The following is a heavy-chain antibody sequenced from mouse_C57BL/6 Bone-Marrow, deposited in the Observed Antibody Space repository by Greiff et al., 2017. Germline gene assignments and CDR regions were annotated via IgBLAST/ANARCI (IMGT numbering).Heavy chain of an antibody. CDR3: ASLRSDY. CDR2: INPSSGYT. CDR1: GYTFTSYW. V-gene: IGHV1-7*01. D-gene: IGHD3-2*02. Sequence: QVHVKQSGAELAKPGASVKLSCKASGYTFTSYWMHWVKQRPGQGLEWIGYINPSSGYTKYTQKFKDKATLTADKSSSTAYMQLSSLTYEDSAVYYCASLRSDYWGQGTTLTVSS. J-gene: IGHJ2*01.